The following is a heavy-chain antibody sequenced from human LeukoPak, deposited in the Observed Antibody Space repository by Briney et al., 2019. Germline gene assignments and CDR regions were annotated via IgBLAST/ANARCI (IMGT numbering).Heavy chain of an antibody. J-gene: IGHJ3*02. V-gene: IGHV4-59*08. CDR3: ARSERIIMILGGAFDI. CDR1: GDSISSYY. Sequence: SETPSPTRTVSGDSISSYYWSWIRHRPGKGLEWIGYIYYSVSTNYSPSLKSRVTISVDTSKNQFSLKLSSVTAADTAVYYCARSERIIMILGGAFDIWGQGKGATVS. D-gene: IGHD3-22*01. CDR2: IYYSVST.